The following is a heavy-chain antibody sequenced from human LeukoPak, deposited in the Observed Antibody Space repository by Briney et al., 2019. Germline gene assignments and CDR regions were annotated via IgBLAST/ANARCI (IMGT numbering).Heavy chain of an antibody. CDR1: GFTFNTYA. V-gene: IGHV3-23*01. CDR3: AKLWDYYDTSVSPKAFDI. Sequence: PGGSLRLSCAASGFTFNTYAMSWVRQAPGKGLEWVSAISNSGGSTYYADSVKGRFTISRDNSKNTLYLQMNSLRAEDTAVYYCAKLWDYYDTSVSPKAFDIWGQGTMVTVSS. D-gene: IGHD3-22*01. CDR2: ISNSGGST. J-gene: IGHJ3*02.